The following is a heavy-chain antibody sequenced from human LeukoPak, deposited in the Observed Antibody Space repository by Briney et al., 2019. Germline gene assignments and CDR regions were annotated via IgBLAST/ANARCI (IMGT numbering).Heavy chain of an antibody. J-gene: IGHJ5*02. CDR1: GFTFSSYA. CDR3: AKDYRSTVAGGRNWFDP. V-gene: IGHV3-23*01. CDR2: ISGSGGST. D-gene: IGHD6-19*01. Sequence: GGSLRLSCAASGFTFSSYAMSWVRQAPGKGLEWVSAISGSGGSTYYADSVKGRFTISRDNSKNTLYLQMNSLRAEDTAVYYCAKDYRSTVAGGRNWFDPWGQGTLVTVSS.